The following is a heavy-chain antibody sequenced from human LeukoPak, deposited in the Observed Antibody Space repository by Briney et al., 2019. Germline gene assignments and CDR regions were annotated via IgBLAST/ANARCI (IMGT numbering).Heavy chain of an antibody. CDR3: ARGWMMSGFDS. D-gene: IGHD2-2*03. CDR1: GDIVSSNSAA. Sequence: SQTLSLTCAISGDIVSSNSAAWNWIRQSPSGGREWLGTPTHKSQWYTDYAVSVKSRMALTPDTSTDQFSLHLNSVTPEETAVYSCARGWMMSGFDSWGQGTLVTVSS. V-gene: IGHV6-1*01. CDR2: PTHKSQWYT. J-gene: IGHJ4*02.